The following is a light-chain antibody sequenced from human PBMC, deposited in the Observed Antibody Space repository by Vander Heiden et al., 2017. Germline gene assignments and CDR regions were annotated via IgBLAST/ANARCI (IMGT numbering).Light chain of an antibody. J-gene: IGKJ1*01. CDR1: QGISSY. CDR3: QQYDSYPQT. CDR2: AAS. Sequence: ATGKTQSPSSFSASTGDRVTITCRASQGISSYLAWYQQKPGKAPKLLIYAASTLQSGVPSRFSGSGSGTDFTLTISCLQSEDFATYYCQQYDSYPQTFGQGTRLEIK. V-gene: IGKV1-8*01.